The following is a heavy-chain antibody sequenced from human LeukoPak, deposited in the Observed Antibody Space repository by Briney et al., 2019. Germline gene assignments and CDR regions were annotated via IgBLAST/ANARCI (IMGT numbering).Heavy chain of an antibody. CDR2: IFYSGGT. Sequence: SETLSLTCTVSGGSIRSSYWSWIRQPPGKGLEWIGYIFYSGGTNSYPSLKSRATMSVDMSRNQFSLRLSSVTAADTAVYFCAASGSPEAWWFDPWGQGTLVTVSS. D-gene: IGHD3-10*01. CDR3: AASGSPEAWWFDP. J-gene: IGHJ5*02. CDR1: GGSIRSSY. V-gene: IGHV4-59*01.